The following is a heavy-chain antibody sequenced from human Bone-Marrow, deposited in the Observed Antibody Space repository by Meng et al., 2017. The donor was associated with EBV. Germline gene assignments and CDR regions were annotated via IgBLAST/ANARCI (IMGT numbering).Heavy chain of an antibody. CDR2: TNNSRSS. D-gene: IGHD3-9*01. V-gene: IGHV4-34*01. CDR3: ARANFASRTGFDS. J-gene: IGHJ4*02. CDR1: AGSYCSSY. Sequence: LIPAGCPPVVAVVAAGSYCSSYRSKSRPPAGGGVVWMGSTNNSRSSYNYPSLKGRVTFSVATYNNQFSLKLTFVTAAAAALYYCARANFASRTGFDSWGQGTLVTVSS.